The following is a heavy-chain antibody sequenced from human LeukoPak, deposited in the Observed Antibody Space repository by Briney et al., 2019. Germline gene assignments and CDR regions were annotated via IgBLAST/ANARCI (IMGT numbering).Heavy chain of an antibody. D-gene: IGHD6-19*01. CDR2: INPNSGGT. CDR3: ARFPKLVAVAGYDY. J-gene: IGHJ4*02. Sequence: ASVKVSCKAFGYTFTGYYMHWVRQAPGQGLEWMGWINPNSGGTNYAQKFQGRVTMTRDTSISTAYMELSRLRSDDTAVYYCARFPKLVAVAGYDYWGQGTLVTVSS. CDR1: GYTFTGYY. V-gene: IGHV1-2*02.